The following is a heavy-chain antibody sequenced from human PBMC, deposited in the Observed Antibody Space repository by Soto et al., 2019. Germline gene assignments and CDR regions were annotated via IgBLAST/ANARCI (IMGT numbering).Heavy chain of an antibody. CDR2: IYPGDSDT. CDR1: GYSFTIYW. D-gene: IGHD3-22*01. V-gene: IGHV5-51*01. Sequence: PGESLKISCNGSGYSFTIYWIGWVRQVPGKGLEWMGIIYPGDSDTRYSPSFQGQVTISADKSISTAYLQWSSLKASDTAMYYCARHNPSHYYDSSGYYYGYYYGMDVWGQGTTVTVSS. J-gene: IGHJ6*02. CDR3: ARHNPSHYYDSSGYYYGYYYGMDV.